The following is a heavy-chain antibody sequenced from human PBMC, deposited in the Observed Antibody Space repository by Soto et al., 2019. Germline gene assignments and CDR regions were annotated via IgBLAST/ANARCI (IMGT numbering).Heavy chain of an antibody. J-gene: IGHJ4*02. Sequence: QLQLQESGSGLVKPSQTLSLTCAVSGGSISSGGYSWSWIRQPPGNGLEWMGYIYHSGSTYYNPSLNSRVTISVDRSKTPSSLKLSSVPSADTAVSYCARGGGYNGNSYFDSWGQGTLVTVSS. CDR3: ARGGGYNGNSYFDS. D-gene: IGHD1-7*01. CDR1: GGSISSGGYS. V-gene: IGHV4-30-2*01. CDR2: IYHSGST.